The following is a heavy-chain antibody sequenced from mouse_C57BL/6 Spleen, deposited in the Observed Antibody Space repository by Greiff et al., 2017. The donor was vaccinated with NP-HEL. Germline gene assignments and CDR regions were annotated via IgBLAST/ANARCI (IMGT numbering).Heavy chain of an antibody. CDR3: ARDSNKDAMDY. V-gene: IGHV5-4*01. CDR2: ISDGGSYT. J-gene: IGHJ4*01. Sequence: EVKLMESGGGLVKPGGSLKLSCAASGFTFSSYAMSWVRQTPEKRLEWVATISDGGSYTYYPDNVKGRFTISRDNAKNNLYLQMSHLTSEDTAMYYCARDSNKDAMDYWGQGTSVTVSS. CDR1: GFTFSSYA.